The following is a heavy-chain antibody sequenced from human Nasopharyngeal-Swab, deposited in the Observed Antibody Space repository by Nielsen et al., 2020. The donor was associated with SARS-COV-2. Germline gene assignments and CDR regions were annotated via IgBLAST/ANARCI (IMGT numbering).Heavy chain of an antibody. J-gene: IGHJ4*02. CDR1: GGSVSSDIYS. V-gene: IGHV4-61*01. CDR2: VVYSGRT. D-gene: IGHD1-1*01. Sequence: SETLSLTCTVSGGSVSSDIYSWSWIRQPPGKGLEWIGYVVYSGRTNYNPSLKSRVTISVDTSKDQFSLKLNSVTAADTAMYFCARTTTTTPFDSWCQGTLVAVSS. CDR3: ARTTTTTPFDS.